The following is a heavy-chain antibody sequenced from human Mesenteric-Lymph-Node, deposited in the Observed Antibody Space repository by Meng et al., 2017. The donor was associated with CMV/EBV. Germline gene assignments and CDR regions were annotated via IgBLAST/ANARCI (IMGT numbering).Heavy chain of an antibody. CDR1: GGSFSGYY. CDR3: ATLPGPYSNVWSYAFDN. J-gene: IGHJ3*02. V-gene: IGHV4-34*01. Sequence: GSLRLSCAVYGGSFSGYYWSWIRQPPGKGLEWIGEINHSGSTNYNPSLKSRVTMSLDTSKNQYSLKLSSVTTADTAVYYCATLPGPYSNVWSYAFDNWGQGTMVTVSS. D-gene: IGHD6-19*01. CDR2: INHSGST.